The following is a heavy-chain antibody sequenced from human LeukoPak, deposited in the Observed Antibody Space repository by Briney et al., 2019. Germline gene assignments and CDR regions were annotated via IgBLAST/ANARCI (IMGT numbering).Heavy chain of an antibody. CDR1: GGSISNWA. D-gene: IGHD2-21*01. J-gene: IGHJ4*02. CDR3: AAGGGDFDN. V-gene: IGHV4-4*07. Sequence: SETLSLTCTVSGGSISNWAWSWIRQPAGKGLEWMGRNHGGSTNYNPSLKSRVTMSVDTSKNQFSLKLSSVTAADTAIYYCAAGGGDFDNWGQGTLVSVSS. CDR2: NHGGST.